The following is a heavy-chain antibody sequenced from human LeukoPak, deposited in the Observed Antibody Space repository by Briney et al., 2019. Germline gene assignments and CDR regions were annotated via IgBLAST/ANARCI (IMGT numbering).Heavy chain of an antibody. CDR1: GGSLNSPNYY. Sequence: ETLSLTCIVSGGSLNSPNYYWGWVRQAPGKGPEWVSGIGSGDGDTYYAASVKGRFTISRDNSKNTLYLQMNSLRAEDTALYYCATGKDDSGSYYRPIDYWGRGTLVTVSS. CDR2: IGSGDGDT. J-gene: IGHJ4*02. D-gene: IGHD3-10*01. V-gene: IGHV3-23*01. CDR3: ATGKDDSGSYYRPIDY.